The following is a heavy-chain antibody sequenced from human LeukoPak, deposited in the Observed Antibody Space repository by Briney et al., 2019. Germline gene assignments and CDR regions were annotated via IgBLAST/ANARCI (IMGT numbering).Heavy chain of an antibody. CDR1: GFTFSSYW. Sequence: GGSLRLSCAASGFTFSSYWMSWVRQAPGKGLEWVANINEDGSEKYYVDSVKGRFTISRDNAKNSLYPQMNSLRAEDTAVYYCARDLVRYNYDTEDYWGQGTLVTVSS. J-gene: IGHJ4*02. D-gene: IGHD1-1*01. CDR2: INEDGSEK. CDR3: ARDLVRYNYDTEDY. V-gene: IGHV3-7*01.